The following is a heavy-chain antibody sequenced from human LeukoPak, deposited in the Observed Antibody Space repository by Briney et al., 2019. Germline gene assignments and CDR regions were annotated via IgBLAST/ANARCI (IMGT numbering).Heavy chain of an antibody. J-gene: IGHJ6*02. CDR1: GYTFTSYA. V-gene: IGHV1-18*01. D-gene: IGHD5-18*01. CDR3: AGGYSYGSDYYYGMDV. CDR2: ISGYNGNT. Sequence: ASVKVSCKASGYTFTSYAISWVRQAPGQGLEWMGWISGYNGNTKYAQKVQGRVTMTTDKSTSTAYMELRSLRSDDTAVYYCAGGYSYGSDYYYGMDVWGQGTTVTVSS.